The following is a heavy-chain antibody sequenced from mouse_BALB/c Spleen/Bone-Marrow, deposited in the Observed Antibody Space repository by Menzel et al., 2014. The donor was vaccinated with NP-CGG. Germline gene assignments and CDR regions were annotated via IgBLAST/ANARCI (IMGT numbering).Heavy chain of an antibody. CDR2: ISNLAYSI. CDR1: GFTFSDYG. CDR3: ARDQVYYYGSGYGYFDV. Sequence: EVKLVESGGGLVQPGGSRKLSCAASGFTFSDYGMARVRQAPGKGPEWVAFISNLAYSIYYADTVTGRFTISRENAKNTLYLEMSSLRSEDTAMYYCARDQVYYYGSGYGYFDVWGAGTTVTVSS. J-gene: IGHJ1*01. D-gene: IGHD1-1*01. V-gene: IGHV5-15*02.